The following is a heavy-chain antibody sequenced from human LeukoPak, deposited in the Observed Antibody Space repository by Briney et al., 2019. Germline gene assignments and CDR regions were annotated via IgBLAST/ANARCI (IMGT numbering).Heavy chain of an antibody. V-gene: IGHV3-66*01. CDR3: ARDQWQWLATY. J-gene: IGHJ4*02. CDR2: IYSGGST. CDR1: GGSISSYY. Sequence: PSETLSLTCTVSGGSISSYYWSWIRQPPGKGLEWVSVIYSGGSTYYADSVKGRFTISRDNSKNTLYLQMNSLRAEDTAVYYCARDQWQWLATYWGQGTLVTVSS. D-gene: IGHD6-19*01.